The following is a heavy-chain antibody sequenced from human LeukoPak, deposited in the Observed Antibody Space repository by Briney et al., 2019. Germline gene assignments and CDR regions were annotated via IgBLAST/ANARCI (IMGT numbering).Heavy chain of an antibody. CDR1: GFTFSSYE. Sequence: GGSLRLSCAASGFTFSSYEMNWVRQAPGKGLEWVSYISSSGSTIYYADSVKGRSTISRDNAKNSLYLQMNSMRAEDTAVYYCARDFSAGTVDYWGQGTLVTVSS. D-gene: IGHD6-13*01. CDR3: ARDFSAGTVDY. V-gene: IGHV3-48*03. CDR2: ISSSGSTI. J-gene: IGHJ4*02.